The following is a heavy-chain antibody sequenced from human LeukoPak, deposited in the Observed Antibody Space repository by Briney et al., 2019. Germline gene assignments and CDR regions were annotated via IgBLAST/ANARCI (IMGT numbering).Heavy chain of an antibody. V-gene: IGHV1-2*02. CDR3: ARRHRWLQFPDY. CDR1: GYTFTGYY. J-gene: IGHJ4*02. D-gene: IGHD5-24*01. Sequence: ASVKVSCKASGYTFTGYYMHWVRQAPGQGLEGMGWINPNSGGTNYAQKFQGRVTMTRDTSISTAYMELSRLRSDDTAVYYSARRHRWLQFPDYWGQGTLVTVSS. CDR2: INPNSGGT.